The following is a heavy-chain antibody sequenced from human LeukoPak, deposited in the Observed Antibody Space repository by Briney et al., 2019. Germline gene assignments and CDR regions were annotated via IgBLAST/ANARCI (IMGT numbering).Heavy chain of an antibody. V-gene: IGHV3-7*03. CDR1: GFTFSSYW. J-gene: IGHJ4*02. CDR2: IKEDGSEK. Sequence: PGGSLRLSCAAAGFTFSSYWMTWVRQTPGKGLEWVANIKEDGSEKYYVDSVKGRFTISRDNARNSLYLQMNSLRVEDTAVYYCARAMDFWGQGTLVTVSS. CDR3: ARAMDF.